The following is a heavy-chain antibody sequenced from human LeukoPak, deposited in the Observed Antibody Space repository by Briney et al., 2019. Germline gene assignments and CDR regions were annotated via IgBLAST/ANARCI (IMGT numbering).Heavy chain of an antibody. CDR1: GFTFRTYS. CDR3: ARAGPWQIDP. V-gene: IGHV3-48*04. CDR2: ISSSSSTI. D-gene: IGHD3-10*01. J-gene: IGHJ5*02. Sequence: GFLRLSCAASGFTFRTYSMNWVRQAPGKGLEWVSYISSSSSTIYYADSVKGRFTVSRDNAKNSLYLQMNSLRAEDTAVYYCARAGPWQIDPWGQGILVTVSS.